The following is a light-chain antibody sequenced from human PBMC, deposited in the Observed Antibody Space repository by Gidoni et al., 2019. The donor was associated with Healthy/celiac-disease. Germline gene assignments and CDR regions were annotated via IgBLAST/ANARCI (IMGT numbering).Light chain of an antibody. J-gene: IGKJ4*01. CDR2: KAS. CDR3: QQYNSYPLT. V-gene: IGKV1-5*03. CDR1: QSISSW. Sequence: DIQMTQSPSTLSASVGDRVTITCWASQSISSWLAWYQQKPGKAPKRLIYKASSLESGVPSRFSGSRSVTEFTLTISSLQPDDFATYYYQQYNSYPLTFGGGTKVEIK.